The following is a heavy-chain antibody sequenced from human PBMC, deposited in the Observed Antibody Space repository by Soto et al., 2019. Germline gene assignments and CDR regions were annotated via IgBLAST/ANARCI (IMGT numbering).Heavy chain of an antibody. CDR2: MSFDGSDI. CDR3: AKVREDIVLLVALDY. CDR1: GFDFSNYV. V-gene: IGHV3-30*18. J-gene: IGHJ4*02. Sequence: GGSLRLSCAASGFDFSNYVLHWVRQAPGKGLEWVAVMSFDGSDIYYADSVKGRFTISRDNSKNTLYLQMNNLRPEDTAVYYCAKVREDIVLLVALDYWCQGTLVTVSS. D-gene: IGHD2-8*01.